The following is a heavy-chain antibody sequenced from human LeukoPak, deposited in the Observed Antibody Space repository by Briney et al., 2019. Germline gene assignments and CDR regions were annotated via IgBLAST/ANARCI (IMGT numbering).Heavy chain of an antibody. Sequence: GGSLRLSCAASGFTFSSYSMNWVRQAPGKGLEWVSSISSSSSYIYYVDSVKGRFTISRDNAKNSLYLQMNSLRAEDTAVYYCARGSGSSWYFYFDYWGQGTLVTVSS. D-gene: IGHD6-13*01. J-gene: IGHJ4*02. V-gene: IGHV3-21*01. CDR1: GFTFSSYS. CDR2: ISSSSSYI. CDR3: ARGSGSSWYFYFDY.